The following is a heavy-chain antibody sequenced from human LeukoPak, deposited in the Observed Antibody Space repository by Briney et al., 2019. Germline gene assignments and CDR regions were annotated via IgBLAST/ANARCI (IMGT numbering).Heavy chain of an antibody. J-gene: IGHJ4*02. CDR2: FYYSGST. CDR3: ARERREQLLPPYTRSLTYFDY. CDR1: GGSITSSSYY. D-gene: IGHD2-15*01. V-gene: IGHV4-39*07. Sequence: SETLSLTCTVSGGSITSSSYYWGWIRQPPGKGLEWIGSFYYSGSTYYNPSLKRRVTISIDTSKNQFSLKLSSVTAADTAVYYCARERREQLLPPYTRSLTYFDYWGQGTLVTVSS.